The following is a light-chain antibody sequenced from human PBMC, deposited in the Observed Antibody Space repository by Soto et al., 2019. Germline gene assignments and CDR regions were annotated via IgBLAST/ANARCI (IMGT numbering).Light chain of an antibody. CDR2: GAS. J-gene: IGKJ2*01. CDR1: QSVSSTY. CDR3: QQYGSSSYT. Sequence: EIVLTQSPGTLSLSPGERATLSCRASQSVSSTYLAWYQHKPGQPPRLLIYGASSRATGIPDRFSGSGSGKDFTLTISRLEPEDFAIYYCQQYGSSSYTFGQGTKLRSN. V-gene: IGKV3-20*01.